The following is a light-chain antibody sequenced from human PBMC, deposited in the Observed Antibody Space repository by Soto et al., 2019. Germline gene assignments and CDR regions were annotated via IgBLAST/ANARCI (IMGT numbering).Light chain of an antibody. CDR3: QQYNLYSTT. Sequence: DIQMTQSPSTLPASVGDRVTITCRASQSISNWLAWYQQKLGKAPKLLIYDASSLESGVPSRFSGSGSGTEFTLTISSLQPDDFATYYCQQYNLYSTTFGQGTKVDIK. J-gene: IGKJ1*01. V-gene: IGKV1-5*01. CDR1: QSISNW. CDR2: DAS.